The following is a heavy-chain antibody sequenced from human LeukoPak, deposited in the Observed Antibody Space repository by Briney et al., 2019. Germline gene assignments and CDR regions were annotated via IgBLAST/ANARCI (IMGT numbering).Heavy chain of an antibody. D-gene: IGHD6-13*01. CDR1: GFIFSNYA. V-gene: IGHV3-23*01. CDR2: ITGRGDET. J-gene: IGHJ5*02. Sequence: GGSLRLSCAASGFIFSNYALMWVRQAPGKGLEWFSSITGRGDETFYADSVKGRFSLSRDNSKNMLYLQMYSLGAEDTAIYYCAKGAAAGLVDWFDPCGQGTLVTVSS. CDR3: AKGAAAGLVDWFDP.